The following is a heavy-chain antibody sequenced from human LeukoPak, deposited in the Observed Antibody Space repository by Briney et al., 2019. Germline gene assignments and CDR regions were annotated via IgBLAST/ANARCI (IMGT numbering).Heavy chain of an antibody. J-gene: IGHJ4*02. CDR1: GFTISSYG. D-gene: IGHD1-26*01. CDR2: ISYEGSDN. Sequence: GRSLRLSCAASGFTISSYGMHWVRQAPGKGLEWVAVISYEGSDNYYADAVKGRFTISRDNSMHTLYLQMNSLRAEDTAVYYCAKGSGGSYYGYFDYWGQGTLVTVFS. V-gene: IGHV3-30*18. CDR3: AKGSGGSYYGYFDY.